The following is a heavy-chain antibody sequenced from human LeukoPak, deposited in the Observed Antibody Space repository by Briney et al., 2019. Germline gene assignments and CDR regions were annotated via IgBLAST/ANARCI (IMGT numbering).Heavy chain of an antibody. CDR1: GGSISSYY. V-gene: IGHV4-4*07. CDR2: IYTSGST. CDR3: ARDSYCGGDCPYYFDY. D-gene: IGHD2-21*02. J-gene: IGHJ4*02. Sequence: SETLSLTCTVSGGSISSYYWSWIRQPAGKGLEWIGRIYTSGSTNYNPSLKSRVTMSVDTSKNQFSLKLSSVTAADTAVYYCARDSYCGGDCPYYFDYWGQGTLVTVSS.